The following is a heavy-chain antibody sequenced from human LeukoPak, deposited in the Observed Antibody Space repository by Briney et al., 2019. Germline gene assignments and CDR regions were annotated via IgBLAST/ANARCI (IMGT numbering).Heavy chain of an antibody. CDR3: ARGFTYYYDSSDGYRIDAFDI. J-gene: IGHJ3*02. V-gene: IGHV1-18*01. CDR1: GYTFTSYG. CDR2: IRAYNGNT. D-gene: IGHD3-22*01. Sequence: ASVKVSCKASGYTFTSYGISWVRQAPGQGLEWMGWIRAYNGNTNYAQKLQGRGTMTTDTSTSTAYMELRSMRSDDTAVYYCARGFTYYYDSSDGYRIDAFDIWGQGTMVTVSS.